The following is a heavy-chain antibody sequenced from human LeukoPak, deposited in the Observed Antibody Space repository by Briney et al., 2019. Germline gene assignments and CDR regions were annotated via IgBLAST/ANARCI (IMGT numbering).Heavy chain of an antibody. CDR1: GFTFSSYE. D-gene: IGHD5-24*01. Sequence: GGSLRLSCAASGFTFSSYEMNWVRQAPGKGLEWVSYISSSGSTIYYADSVKGRFTISRDNAKNSLYLQMNSLRAEDTAVYYCARGNVEMTTIFFYYYMDVCGKGTTVTISS. J-gene: IGHJ6*03. CDR2: ISSSGSTI. V-gene: IGHV3-48*03. CDR3: ARGNVEMTTIFFYYYMDV.